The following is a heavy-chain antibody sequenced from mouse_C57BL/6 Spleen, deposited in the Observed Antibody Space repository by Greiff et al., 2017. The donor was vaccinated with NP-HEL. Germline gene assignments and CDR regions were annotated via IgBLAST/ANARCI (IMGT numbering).Heavy chain of an antibody. V-gene: IGHV3-6*01. J-gene: IGHJ4*01. CDR3: AMGYYGSSHYYAIDY. CDR1: GYSITSGYY. D-gene: IGHD1-1*01. CDR2: ISYDGSN. Sequence: EVKLEESGPGLVKPSQSLSLTCSVTGYSITSGYYWNWIRQCPGNKLEWMGDISYDGSNNYNPSLKNRISITRETSKNHFFLKLNSVTTEDTATYYCAMGYYGSSHYYAIDYWGQGTSVTVSS.